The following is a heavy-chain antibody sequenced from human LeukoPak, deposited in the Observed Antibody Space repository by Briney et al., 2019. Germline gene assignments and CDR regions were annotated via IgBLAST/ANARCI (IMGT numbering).Heavy chain of an antibody. CDR1: EFAFSDYR. Sequence: GGSLRLSCAASEFAFSDYRMNWVRQAQGKGLEWVSYISSSDITIHYADSVKGRFTISRVNAKNSLYLEMNSLRDEDTAVYYCARVHRGYSYGRLDYWGQGTLVTVSS. J-gene: IGHJ4*02. V-gene: IGHV3-48*02. D-gene: IGHD5-18*01. CDR2: ISSSDITI. CDR3: ARVHRGYSYGRLDY.